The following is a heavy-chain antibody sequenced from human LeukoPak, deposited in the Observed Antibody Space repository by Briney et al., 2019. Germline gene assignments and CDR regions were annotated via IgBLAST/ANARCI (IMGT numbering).Heavy chain of an antibody. CDR1: GFTFSSHW. Sequence: GGSLRLSCAAFGFTFSSHWMSWVSQAPGKGLEWVANIRQDGSEKYYVDSVKGRFTISRDNAKNSLYLQLNSLRAEDTAVYYCARDIVAAGLFWDYWGQGTLVTVSS. CDR3: ARDIVAAGLFWDY. CDR2: IRQDGSEK. J-gene: IGHJ4*02. D-gene: IGHD6-13*01. V-gene: IGHV3-7*05.